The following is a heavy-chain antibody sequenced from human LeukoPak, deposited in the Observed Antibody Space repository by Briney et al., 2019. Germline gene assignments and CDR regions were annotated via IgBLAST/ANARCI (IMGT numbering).Heavy chain of an antibody. D-gene: IGHD1-26*01. CDR3: ARESDSGKDFDC. V-gene: IGHV1-46*01. Sequence: ASVKVSCKASGYTFTYHYIHLVRQAPGQGLEWMGIINPNNGNTNYAQKFQGRVTMTRDTSTSTVYMGLSSLGSEDTAVYYCARESDSGKDFDCWGQGTLVTVSS. CDR1: GYTFTYHY. J-gene: IGHJ4*02. CDR2: INPNNGNT.